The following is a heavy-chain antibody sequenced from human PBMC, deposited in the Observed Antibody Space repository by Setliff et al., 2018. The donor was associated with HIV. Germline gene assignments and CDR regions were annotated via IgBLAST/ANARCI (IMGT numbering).Heavy chain of an antibody. Sequence: PSEPLSLTCTVSGGSISSYYWSWIRQPAGKGLEWIGRIYASGRTNYNPSLKSRVTLSVDTSKNQFSLKVTSVTAADTAVYYCAREIQFSATTYYYYYMDDWGRGTTVTVSS. CDR2: IYASGRT. CDR3: AREIQFSATTYYYYYMDD. V-gene: IGHV4-4*07. J-gene: IGHJ6*03. D-gene: IGHD5-18*01. CDR1: GGSISSYY.